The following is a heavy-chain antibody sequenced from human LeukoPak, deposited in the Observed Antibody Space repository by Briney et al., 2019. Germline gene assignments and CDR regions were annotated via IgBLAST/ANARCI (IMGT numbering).Heavy chain of an antibody. CDR1: GYTFTSYD. CDR2: MNPNSGNT. J-gene: IGHJ6*02. D-gene: IGHD4-17*01. V-gene: IGHV1-8*01. CDR3: ARANMGGDYVRGYYYYGMDV. Sequence: ASVKVSCKTSGYTFTSYDINWVRQATGQGLEWMGCMNPNSGNTGYAQKFQGRVTMTRNTSISTAYMELSSLRSEDTAVYYCARANMGGDYVRGYYYYGMDVWGQGTTVTVSS.